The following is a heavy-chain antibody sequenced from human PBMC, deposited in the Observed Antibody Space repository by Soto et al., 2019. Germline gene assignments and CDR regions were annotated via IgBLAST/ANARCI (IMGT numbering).Heavy chain of an antibody. CDR3: ARDRGSGWTFAY. D-gene: IGHD6-19*01. V-gene: IGHV3-48*01. Sequence: EVQLVESGGDLVQPGGSLRLSCAASGFTFSTYSMNWVRQAPGKGLEWVSSISSSSTRYYADSVKGRFTISRDNVQNSLYRQLHSLRAENTAVYYCARDRGSGWTFAYWGPGALVTVSS. J-gene: IGHJ4*02. CDR1: GFTFSTYS. CDR2: ISSSSTR.